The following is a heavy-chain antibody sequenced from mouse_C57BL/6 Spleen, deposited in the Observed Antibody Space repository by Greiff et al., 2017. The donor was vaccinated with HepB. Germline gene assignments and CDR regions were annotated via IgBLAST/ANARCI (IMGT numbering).Heavy chain of an antibody. J-gene: IGHJ4*01. V-gene: IGHV10-1*01. Sequence: EVQGVESGGGLVQPKGSLKLSCAASGFSFNTYAMNWVRQAPGKGLEWVARIRSKSNNYATYYADSVKDRFTISRDDSESMLYLQMNNLKTEDTAMYYCVTLYYDYAGDAMDYWGQGTSVTVSS. CDR3: VTLYYDYAGDAMDY. D-gene: IGHD2-4*01. CDR1: GFSFNTYA. CDR2: IRSKSNNYAT.